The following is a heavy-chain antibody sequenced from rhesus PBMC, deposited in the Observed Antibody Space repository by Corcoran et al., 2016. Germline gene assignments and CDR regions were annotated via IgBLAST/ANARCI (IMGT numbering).Heavy chain of an antibody. CDR1: GGSTRSRNW. J-gene: IGHJ6*01. CDR2: IYGSGGSN. D-gene: IGHD3-3*01. V-gene: IGHV4-93*02. CDR3: ARFAPPWADWLLSDGLDS. Sequence: QVQLQASGPAAVKPSETLSLTGAVSGGSTRSRNWWGWSRQFPGKGLEWIGGIYGSGGSNEYNPSLKSRVTISIDTSKNQFSLKLSSVTAADTAVYYCARFAPPWADWLLSDGLDSWGQGVVVTVSS.